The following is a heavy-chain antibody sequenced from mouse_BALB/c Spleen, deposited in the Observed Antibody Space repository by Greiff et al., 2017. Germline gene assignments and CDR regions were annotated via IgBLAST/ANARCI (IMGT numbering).Heavy chain of an antibody. J-gene: IGHJ3*01. V-gene: IGHV1-9*01. D-gene: IGHD2-4*01. CDR1: GYTFSSYW. CDR2: ILPGSGST. Sequence: QVQLKQSGAELMKPGASVKISCKATGYTFSSYWIEWVKQRPGHGLEWIGEILPGSGSTNYNEKFKGKATFTADTSSNTAYMQLSSLTSEDSAVYYCAAMITGFAYWGQGTLVTVSA. CDR3: AAMITGFAY.